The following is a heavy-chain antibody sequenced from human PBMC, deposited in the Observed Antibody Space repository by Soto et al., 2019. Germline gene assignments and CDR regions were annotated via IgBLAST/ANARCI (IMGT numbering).Heavy chain of an antibody. D-gene: IGHD4-17*01. CDR2: ISGSGGST. Sequence: EVQVSESGGGLVQPGGSLRLSCAASGFTFSTYAMSWVRQAPGKGLEWVSAISGSGGSTYYADSVKGRFTISRDNSKNTMYLLMNSLRAEDTAVYHCAKDQGGDYVWVYWGQGTLVTVSS. V-gene: IGHV3-23*01. CDR1: GFTFSTYA. J-gene: IGHJ4*02. CDR3: AKDQGGDYVWVY.